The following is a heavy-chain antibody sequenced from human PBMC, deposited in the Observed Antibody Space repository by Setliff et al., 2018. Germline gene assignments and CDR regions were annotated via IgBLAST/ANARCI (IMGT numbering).Heavy chain of an antibody. J-gene: IGHJ4*02. V-gene: IGHV4-34*01. Sequence: SETLSLTCAVYGGSFSGYYWTWIRQPPGKGLEWIGEINHSGSSNYNPSLKSRVTISVDTSKNQFSLNLSSVTAADTAVYYCARGPRYSGSYYVNYWGQGTLVTAPQ. CDR2: INHSGSS. CDR3: ARGPRYSGSYYVNY. CDR1: GGSFSGYY. D-gene: IGHD1-26*01.